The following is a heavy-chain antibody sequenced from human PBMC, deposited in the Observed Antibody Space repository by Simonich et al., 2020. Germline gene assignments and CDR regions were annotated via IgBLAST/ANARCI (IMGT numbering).Heavy chain of an antibody. J-gene: IGHJ3*02. V-gene: IGHV3-21*01. CDR2: MSIVSSYI. CDR1: GFTFSSYI. Sequence: EVQLVESGGGLVKPGGSLRLSCAASGFTFSSYIMNWVRQAPGKGLVWVSPMSIVSSYIYYADLVKGRFTISRENAKNSLYLQMNSLRAEDTAVYYCAREIEAGNAFDIWGQGTMVTVSS. CDR3: AREIEAGNAFDI.